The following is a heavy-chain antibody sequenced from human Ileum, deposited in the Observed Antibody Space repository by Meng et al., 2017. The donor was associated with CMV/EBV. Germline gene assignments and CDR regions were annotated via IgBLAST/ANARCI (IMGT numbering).Heavy chain of an antibody. Sequence: GESLKISCAASGFTFSTYAMHWVRQAPGKGLEWVSSISSSSSYIYYADSVKGRFTISRDNAKNSLYLQMNSLRAEDTAVYYCASPRVPAAIYYYYGMDVWGQGTTVTVSS. V-gene: IGHV3-21*01. CDR1: GFTFSTYA. CDR2: ISSSSSYI. CDR3: ASPRVPAAIYYYYGMDV. J-gene: IGHJ6*02. D-gene: IGHD2-2*01.